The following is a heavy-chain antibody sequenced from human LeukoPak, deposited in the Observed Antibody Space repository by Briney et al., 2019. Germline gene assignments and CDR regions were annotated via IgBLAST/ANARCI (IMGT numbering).Heavy chain of an antibody. V-gene: IGHV4-59*01. CDR3: ASEAGSGYSDYDY. J-gene: IGHJ4*02. Sequence: SETLSLTCIVSGGSISSYYWSWIRQPPGKGLEWIGYIYYSGSTNYNPSLKSRVTISVDTSKNQFSLQLSSVTAADTAVYYCASEAGSGYSDYDYWGQGRLVTVSS. CDR2: IYYSGST. D-gene: IGHD4-11*01. CDR1: GGSISSYY.